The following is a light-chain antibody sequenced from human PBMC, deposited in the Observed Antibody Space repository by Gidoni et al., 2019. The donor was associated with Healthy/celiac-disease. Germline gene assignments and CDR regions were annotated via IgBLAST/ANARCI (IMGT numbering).Light chain of an antibody. J-gene: IGKJ5*01. CDR3: QQYNNWIT. CDR2: GAS. V-gene: IGKV3-15*01. CDR1: QSVSSN. Sequence: EIVMTQSPATLSVSPGERAPLSCRASQSVSSNLAWYQQKPGQAPRLLISGASTRATGIPARFSGSGSGTEFTLTISSLQSEDFAVYYCQQYNNWITFXQXTRLXIK.